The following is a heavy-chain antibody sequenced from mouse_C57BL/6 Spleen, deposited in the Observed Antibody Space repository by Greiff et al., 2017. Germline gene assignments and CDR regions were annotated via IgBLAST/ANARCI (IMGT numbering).Heavy chain of an antibody. CDR3: ARKGSSGYLYAMDY. CDR1: GYSFTDYN. Sequence: VQLQQSGPELVKPGASVKISCKASGYSFTDYNMNWVKQSNGKSLEWIGVINPTYGTTSYNQKFKGKATLTVDQSSSTADMQLNSLTSEDSAVYYCARKGSSGYLYAMDYWGQGTSVTVSS. CDR2: INPTYGTT. V-gene: IGHV1-39*01. J-gene: IGHJ4*01. D-gene: IGHD3-2*02.